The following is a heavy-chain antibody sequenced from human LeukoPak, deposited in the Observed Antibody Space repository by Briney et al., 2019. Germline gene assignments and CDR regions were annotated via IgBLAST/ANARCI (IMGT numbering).Heavy chain of an antibody. CDR1: GYTFTSYD. CDR3: ARARRITMVRGVLRYGMDV. J-gene: IGHJ6*02. CDR2: MNPNSGDT. D-gene: IGHD3-10*01. Sequence: ASVKVSCKASGYTFTSYDINWVRQATGQGLEWMGRMNPNSGDTGYAQKFQGRVTMTRNTSISTAYMELSSLRSEDTAVYYCARARRITMVRGVLRYGMDVWGQGTTVTVSS. V-gene: IGHV1-8*01.